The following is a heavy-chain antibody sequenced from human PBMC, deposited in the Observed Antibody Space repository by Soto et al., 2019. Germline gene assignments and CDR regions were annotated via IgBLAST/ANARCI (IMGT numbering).Heavy chain of an antibody. D-gene: IGHD6-13*01. Sequence: ASVKVSCKASGYTLSDYFMQWVRQAPGQGLEWMGWINPNTGDTHYAQKFQGRVTMTRDTSINTAYMELNRPTSEDTAVYFCTREGGGIGTAGTGNDAFDIWGQGTKVTVSS. CDR1: GYTLSDYF. V-gene: IGHV1-2*02. CDR2: INPNTGDT. J-gene: IGHJ3*02. CDR3: TREGGGIGTAGTGNDAFDI.